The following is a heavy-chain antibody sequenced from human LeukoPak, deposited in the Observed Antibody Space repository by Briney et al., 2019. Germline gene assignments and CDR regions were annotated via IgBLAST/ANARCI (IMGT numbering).Heavy chain of an antibody. CDR2: ISHDRSNS. Sequence: GRSLRLSCAASGLTFSNYAMHWARQAPGKGLEWVAFISHDRSNSCHADSVKGRFTISRDNSKNTLYLQMNSLTDEDTAVYYCARDLSGSYMSDYWGQGTLVTVSS. CDR3: ARDLSGSYMSDY. V-gene: IGHV3-30-3*01. J-gene: IGHJ4*02. CDR1: GLTFSNYA. D-gene: IGHD3-10*01.